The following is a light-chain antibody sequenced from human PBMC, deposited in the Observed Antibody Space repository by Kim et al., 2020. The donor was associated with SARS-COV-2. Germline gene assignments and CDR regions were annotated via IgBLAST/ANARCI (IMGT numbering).Light chain of an antibody. CDR1: QSISHW. CDR3: QQYNSYPWT. V-gene: IGKV1-5*03. J-gene: IGKJ1*01. Sequence: DIQMTQSPSTLSASVGDRVTITCRTSQSISHWLAWYRQKPGKAPKLLIYKASSLESVVPSRFSGSGSGTEFTLTISSLQPDDFATYYCQQYNSYPWTFGQGTKVDIK. CDR2: KAS.